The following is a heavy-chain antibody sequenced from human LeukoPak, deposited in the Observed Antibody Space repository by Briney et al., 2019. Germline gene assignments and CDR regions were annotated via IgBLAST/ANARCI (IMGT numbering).Heavy chain of an antibody. CDR1: GFTFSSYE. CDR3: AREYYYDSSGYYSFDY. D-gene: IGHD3-22*01. J-gene: IGHJ4*02. Sequence: GGSLRLSCAASGFTFSSYEMNWVRQAPGKGLEWVSYISSSGSTIYYADSVKGRFTISRDNAKNSLYLQMNSLRAEDTAVYYCAREYYYDSSGYYSFDYWGQGTLVTVSS. V-gene: IGHV3-48*03. CDR2: ISSSGSTI.